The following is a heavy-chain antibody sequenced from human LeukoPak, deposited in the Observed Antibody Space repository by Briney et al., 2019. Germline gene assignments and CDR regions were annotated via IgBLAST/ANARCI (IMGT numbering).Heavy chain of an antibody. V-gene: IGHV1-18*01. CDR1: GYTFTSYG. CDR3: ARYPMPTNAFDI. CDR2: ISAYNGNT. D-gene: IGHD2-2*01. J-gene: IGHJ3*02. Sequence: GASVKVSCKASGYTFTSYGISWVRQAPGQGLEWMGWISAYNGNTNYAQKLQGRVTMTTDTSTSTVYMELSSLRSEDTAVYYCARYPMPTNAFDIWGQGTMVTVSS.